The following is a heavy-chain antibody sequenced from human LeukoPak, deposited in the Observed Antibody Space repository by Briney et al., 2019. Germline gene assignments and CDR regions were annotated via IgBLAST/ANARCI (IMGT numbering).Heavy chain of an antibody. CDR3: AKETSITGAGDF. CDR2: ISASGLST. Sequence: GGSLTLSCVASGFTFSNYAMSWVRQAPGKGLEYVSPISASGLSTYYTDSVRGRFTNSRDNSKNTLYLQMHSLRAEDTAVYYCAKETSITGAGDFWGQGVLVTVSS. J-gene: IGHJ4*02. CDR1: GFTFSNYA. V-gene: IGHV3-23*01. D-gene: IGHD1-20*01.